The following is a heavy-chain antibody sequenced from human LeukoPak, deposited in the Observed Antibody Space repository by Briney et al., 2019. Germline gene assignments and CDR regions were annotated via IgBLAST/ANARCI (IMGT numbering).Heavy chain of an antibody. J-gene: IGHJ4*02. CDR2: IYYSGST. V-gene: IGHV4-39*01. CDR1: GGSISSGSYY. Sequence: PSETLSLTCTVSGGSISSGSYYWSWIRQPAGKGLEWIGSIYYSGSTYYNPSLKNRVTISVDTSKNQFSLKLSSVTAADTAVYYCARSRGPSLFDYWGQGTLVTVSS. CDR3: ARSRGPSLFDY.